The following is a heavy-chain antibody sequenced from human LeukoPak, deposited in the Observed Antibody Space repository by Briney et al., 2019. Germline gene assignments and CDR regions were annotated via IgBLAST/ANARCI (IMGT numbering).Heavy chain of an antibody. Sequence: GASVKVSCKASGYTFTGYYMHWVRQAPGQGLEWMGWISAYNGNTNYAQKLQGRVTMTTDTSTSTAYMELRSLRSDDTAVYYCARLAGGKGNFDYWGQGTLVTVSS. V-gene: IGHV1-18*04. CDR1: GYTFTGYY. J-gene: IGHJ4*02. D-gene: IGHD2-15*01. CDR2: ISAYNGNT. CDR3: ARLAGGKGNFDY.